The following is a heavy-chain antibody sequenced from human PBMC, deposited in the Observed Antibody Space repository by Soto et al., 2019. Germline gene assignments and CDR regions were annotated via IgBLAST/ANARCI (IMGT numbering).Heavy chain of an antibody. V-gene: IGHV3-33*01. CDR2: IWYDGSNK. Sequence: QVQVVESGGGVVQPGRSLRLSCAATGFTFSSFGMHWVRQAPGKGLEWVSLIWYDGSNKSYGDSVKGRFTISRDNSRNGVELQMNSLRADDTAVYYCARDASNYSLRSGDSPSRNGMDVRCQGTTVTVSS. J-gene: IGHJ6*02. CDR3: ARDASNYSLRSGDSPSRNGMDV. D-gene: IGHD3-3*01. CDR1: GFTFSSFG.